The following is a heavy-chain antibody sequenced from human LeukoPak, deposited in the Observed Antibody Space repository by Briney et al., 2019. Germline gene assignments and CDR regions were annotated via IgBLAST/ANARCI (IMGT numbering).Heavy chain of an antibody. CDR1: GGSFSGYY. CDR3: ARDVRGYSYGNYYYYGMDV. D-gene: IGHD5-18*01. Sequence: PSETLSLTCAVYGGSFSGYYWSWIRQPPGKGLEWIGEINHSGSTNYNPSLKSRVTISVDTSKNQFSLKLSSVTAADTAVYYCARDVRGYSYGNYYYYGMDVWGQGTTVTVSS. CDR2: INHSGST. V-gene: IGHV4-34*01. J-gene: IGHJ6*02.